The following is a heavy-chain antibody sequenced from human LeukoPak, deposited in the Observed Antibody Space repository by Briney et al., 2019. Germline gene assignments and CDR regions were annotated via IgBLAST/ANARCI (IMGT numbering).Heavy chain of an antibody. D-gene: IGHD3-22*01. V-gene: IGHV3-48*01. Sequence: GGSLRLSCAASGFTFSSHSMNWVRQAPGKGLEWVSYISSSSSTIHCADSVKGRFTISRDNAKNSLYLQMNSLRAEDTAVYYCARGAYYYEDWGQGTLVTVSS. CDR2: ISSSSSTI. CDR3: ARGAYYYED. CDR1: GFTFSSHS. J-gene: IGHJ4*02.